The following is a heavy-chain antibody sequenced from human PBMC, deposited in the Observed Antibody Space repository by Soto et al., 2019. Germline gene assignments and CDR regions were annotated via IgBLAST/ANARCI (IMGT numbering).Heavy chain of an antibody. CDR2: INAGNGNT. CDR3: AEKVTTYWCDP. Sequence: QVQLVQSGAEVKKPGASVKVSCKASGYTFTIYAMHWVRQAPGQRLEWMGWINAGNGNTKDSQQFQGRVTITRDTAASPAYMELSSLRAYDTAVDYCAEKVTTYWCDPWGQGTMVTVAS. V-gene: IGHV1-3*01. CDR1: GYTFTIYA. D-gene: IGHD4-17*01. J-gene: IGHJ5*02.